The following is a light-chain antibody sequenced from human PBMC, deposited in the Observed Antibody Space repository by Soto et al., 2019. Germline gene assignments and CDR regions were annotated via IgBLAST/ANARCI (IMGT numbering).Light chain of an antibody. CDR2: GAS. V-gene: IGKV3-20*01. Sequence: VLTQSPDTLSLAPGATAIISCRASQPVDTYLAWYQFKPGQRPRLLIYGASSGDFGIPDRFSGSGSGTNFTLTIHRLEPEDFAVYFCQQYDRSPITFGQGTRLDIK. CDR1: QPVDTY. J-gene: IGKJ5*01. CDR3: QQYDRSPIT.